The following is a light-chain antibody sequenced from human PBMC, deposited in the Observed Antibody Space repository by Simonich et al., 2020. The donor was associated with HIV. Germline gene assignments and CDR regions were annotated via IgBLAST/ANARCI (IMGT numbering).Light chain of an antibody. CDR1: HSLRTK. V-gene: IGKV3-15*01. CDR2: GAS. J-gene: IGKJ4*01. CDR3: QQYNNWPPMT. Sequence: EILMTQSPATLSVSQGERATLSCKARHSLRTKLAWYQQKPGQAPRLLIYGASTRATGIPARFSGSGSGTEFTLTISSMQSEDFAVYYCQQYNNWPPMTFGGGTKVEIK.